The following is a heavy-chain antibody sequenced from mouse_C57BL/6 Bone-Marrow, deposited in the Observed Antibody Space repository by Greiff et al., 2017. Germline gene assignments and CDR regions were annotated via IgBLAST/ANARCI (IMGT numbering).Heavy chain of an antibody. J-gene: IGHJ3*01. CDR2: IYPGDGDT. CDR1: GYAFSSSW. CDR3: ARREDNYCSSSGLAY. Sequence: QVQLKQSGPELVKPGASVKISCKASGYAFSSSWMNWVKQRPGKGLEWIGRIYPGDGDTNYNGKFKGKATLTADKSSSTAYMQLSSLTSEDSAVYVCARREDNYCSSSGLAYWGRGTRVTVSA. V-gene: IGHV1-82*01. D-gene: IGHD1-1*01.